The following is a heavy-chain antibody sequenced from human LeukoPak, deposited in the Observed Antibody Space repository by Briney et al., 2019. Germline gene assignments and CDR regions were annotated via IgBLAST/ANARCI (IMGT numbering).Heavy chain of an antibody. V-gene: IGHV4-34*01. D-gene: IGHD4-17*01. CDR3: ARGSLTGYGDYAVPFDY. Sequence: PSETLSLTCAVSGGSISSGGYYWSWIRQPPGKGLEWIGEINHSGSTNYNPSLKSRVTISVDTSKNQFSLKLSSVTAADTAVYYCARGSLTGYGDYAVPFDYWGQGTLVTVSS. CDR1: GGSISSGGYY. J-gene: IGHJ4*02. CDR2: INHSGST.